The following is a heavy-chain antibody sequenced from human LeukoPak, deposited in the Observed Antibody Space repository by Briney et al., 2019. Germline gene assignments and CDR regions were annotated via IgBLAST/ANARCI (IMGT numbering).Heavy chain of an antibody. V-gene: IGHV4-39*01. D-gene: IGHD6-13*01. J-gene: IGHJ4*02. Sequence: TSETLSLTCTVSGGSISSSSYYWGWIRQPPGKGLEWIGSIYYSGSTYYNPSLKSRVTISVDTSKNQFSLKLSSVTAADTAVYYSARLEQQLVPDYWGQGTLITVSS. CDR1: GGSISSSSYY. CDR3: ARLEQQLVPDY. CDR2: IYYSGST.